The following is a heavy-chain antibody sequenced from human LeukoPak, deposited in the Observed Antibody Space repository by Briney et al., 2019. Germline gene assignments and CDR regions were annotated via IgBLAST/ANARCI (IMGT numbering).Heavy chain of an antibody. V-gene: IGHV3-48*03. D-gene: IGHD1-26*01. CDR3: VRDYRGFDY. Sequence: GGSLRLSCAASGFTFSSYELNWVRQPPGKGLEWVSYITTSGSTIYYADSVKGRFTISRENAKNSLYLQMNSLRAEDTAVYYCVRDYRGFDYWGQGTLVTVSS. CDR2: ITTSGSTI. J-gene: IGHJ4*02. CDR1: GFTFSSYE.